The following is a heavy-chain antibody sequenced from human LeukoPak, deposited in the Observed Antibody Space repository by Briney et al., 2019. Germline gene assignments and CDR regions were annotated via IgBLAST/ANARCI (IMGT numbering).Heavy chain of an antibody. V-gene: IGHV3-7*01. J-gene: IGHJ4*02. D-gene: IGHD1-14*01. Sequence: GGSLRLSCAASGFTFSSYWMSWVRQAPGKGLEWVANIKQDGSEKYYVDSVKGRFTISRDNAKNSLYLQMNSLRAEDTAVYYCARDQFNHYHRPDIDYWGQGTLVTVSS. CDR3: ARDQFNHYHRPDIDY. CDR2: IKQDGSEK. CDR1: GFTFSSYW.